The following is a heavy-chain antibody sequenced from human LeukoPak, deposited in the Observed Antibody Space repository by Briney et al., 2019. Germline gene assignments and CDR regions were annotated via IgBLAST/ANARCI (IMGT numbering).Heavy chain of an antibody. J-gene: IGHJ3*02. CDR2: MNPNSGNT. CDR3: ARQSRATAAFDI. CDR1: GYTFTSYD. D-gene: IGHD1-26*01. Sequence: ASVNVSCKASGYTFTSYDINWVRQAPGQGLEWMGWMNPNSGNTVYAQKFQGRVTMTRNTSISTAYMELSSLRSEDTAVYYCARQSRATAAFDIWGQGTMVTVSS. V-gene: IGHV1-8*01.